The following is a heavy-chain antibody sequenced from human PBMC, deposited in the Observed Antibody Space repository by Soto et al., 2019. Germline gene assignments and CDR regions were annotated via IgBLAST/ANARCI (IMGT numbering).Heavy chain of an antibody. V-gene: IGHV1-69*02. D-gene: IGHD6-13*01. J-gene: IGHJ6*02. CDR2: IIPILGIA. CDR3: ARGDGSRWYVDYYYGMDV. Sequence: QVQLVQSGAEVKKPGSSVKVSCKASGGTFSSYTISWVRQAPGQGLEWLGRIIPILGIANYAQKFQGRVTITADKTTRTAYMELSSLRSEDTAVYYCARGDGSRWYVDYYYGMDVWGQGTTVTVSS. CDR1: GGTFSSYT.